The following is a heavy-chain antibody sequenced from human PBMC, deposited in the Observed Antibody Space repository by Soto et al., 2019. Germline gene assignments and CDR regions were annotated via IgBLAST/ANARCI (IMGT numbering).Heavy chain of an antibody. V-gene: IGHV5-51*01. Sequence: GESLKIPCNGSGYTFTGCWIGWVRQLPGKGLDCMGIIYPGDSDTRYSPSFQGHVTITVDKSTSTAYLQWNTLKASDTAMYYCGRHISNFRDDYYAMDVWGQGTTVTVSS. CDR3: GRHISNFRDDYYAMDV. CDR2: IYPGDSDT. J-gene: IGHJ6*02. D-gene: IGHD4-4*01. CDR1: GYTFTGCW.